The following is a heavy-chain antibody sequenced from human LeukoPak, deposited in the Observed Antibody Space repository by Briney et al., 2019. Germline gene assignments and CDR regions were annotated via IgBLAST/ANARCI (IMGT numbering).Heavy chain of an antibody. J-gene: IGHJ5*02. D-gene: IGHD3-9*01. CDR2: INPNSGGT. CDR1: GYTFTSYY. V-gene: IGHV1-2*02. Sequence: GASVKVSCKASGYTFTSYYMHWVRQAPGQGLEWMGWINPNSGGTNYAQKFQGRVTMTRDTSISTAYMELSRLRSDDTAVYYCARSHPYYDILTGFLYFDPWGQGTLVTVSS. CDR3: ARSHPYYDILTGFLYFDP.